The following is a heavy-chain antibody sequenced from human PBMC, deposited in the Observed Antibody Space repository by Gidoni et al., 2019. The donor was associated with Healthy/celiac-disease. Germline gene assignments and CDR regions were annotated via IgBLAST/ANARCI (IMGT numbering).Heavy chain of an antibody. Sequence: EVQLVESGGGLVKPGGSLRLSCAASGFTFSSDSMNWVRQAPGKGLEWVSSISSSSSYIYYADSVKGRFTISRDNAKNSLYLQMNSLRAEDTAVYYCASQPKIAVAGLDYWGQGTLVTVSS. CDR1: GFTFSSDS. V-gene: IGHV3-21*01. D-gene: IGHD6-19*01. CDR2: ISSSSSYI. CDR3: ASQPKIAVAGLDY. J-gene: IGHJ4*02.